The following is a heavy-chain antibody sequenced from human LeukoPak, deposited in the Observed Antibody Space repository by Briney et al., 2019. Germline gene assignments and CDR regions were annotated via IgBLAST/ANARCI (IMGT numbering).Heavy chain of an antibody. CDR1: GYTFTSYG. CDR3: ARGDYDSSGHPFPFDY. CDR2: ISAYNGNT. V-gene: IGHV1-18*01. D-gene: IGHD3-22*01. J-gene: IGHJ4*02. Sequence: GASVKVSCKASGYTFTSYGISWVRQAPGDGLEWIGWISAYNGNTNYAQKLQGRVTMTTDTSTSTAYMELRSLRSDDTAVYYCARGDYDSSGHPFPFDYWGQGTLVTVSS.